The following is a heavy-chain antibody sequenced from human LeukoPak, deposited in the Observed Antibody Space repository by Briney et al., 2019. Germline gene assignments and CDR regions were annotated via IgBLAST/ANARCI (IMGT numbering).Heavy chain of an antibody. CDR2: IYYSGST. V-gene: IGHV4-59*12. D-gene: IGHD6-19*01. CDR1: GGSISSYY. CDR3: GRESSGWFFDY. J-gene: IGHJ4*02. Sequence: SETLSLTCTVSGGSISSYYWSWIRQPPGKGLEWIGYIYYSGSTNYNPSLKSRVTISVDTSKNQFSLKLRSVTAADTAVYYCGRESSGWFFDYWGQGTLVTVSS.